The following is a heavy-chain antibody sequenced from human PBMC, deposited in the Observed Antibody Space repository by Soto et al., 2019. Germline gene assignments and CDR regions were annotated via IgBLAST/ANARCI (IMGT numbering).Heavy chain of an antibody. Sequence: SETLSLTCTVSGGSISSGDYYWSWIRQPPGKGLEWIGYIYYSGSTYYNPSLKSRVTISVDTSKNQFSLKLSSVTAADTAVYSCAREIVATPTGPHFDYWGQGTLVTVSS. CDR2: IYYSGST. CDR1: GGSISSGDYY. V-gene: IGHV4-30-4*01. CDR3: AREIVATPTGPHFDY. J-gene: IGHJ4*02. D-gene: IGHD5-12*01.